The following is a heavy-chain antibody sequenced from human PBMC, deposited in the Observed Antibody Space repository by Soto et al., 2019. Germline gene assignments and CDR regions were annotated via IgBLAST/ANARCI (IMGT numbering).Heavy chain of an antibody. V-gene: IGHV3-23*01. J-gene: IGHJ4*02. D-gene: IGHD6-19*01. Sequence: PGGSLRLSCSASGFTFRSYEMSWVRQAPGKGLEWVSGISGSGTITYYADSVKGRFTISRDNSKNTLYLQTNSLRAEDTAIYYCAKEYSSGWYFLDYWGQGTLVTVSS. CDR1: GFTFRSYE. CDR2: ISGSGTIT. CDR3: AKEYSSGWYFLDY.